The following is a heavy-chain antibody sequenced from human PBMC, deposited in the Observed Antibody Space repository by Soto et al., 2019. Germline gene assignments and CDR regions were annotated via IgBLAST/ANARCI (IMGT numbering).Heavy chain of an antibody. D-gene: IGHD2-15*01. J-gene: IGHJ1*01. Sequence: QITLKESGPTLVKPTPTLTLTCTFSGFSLSTSGVGVGWIRQPPGKPLALLSLISWDDAKRYSPSLHSRLTNATSTSTTRVVLRLTNRDPVDTATYSFAHSGDCSGGSCYGSGDVYFQLCVQGTLVTVSS. CDR3: AHSGDCSGGSCYGSGDVYFQL. CDR1: GFSLSTSGVG. CDR2: ISWDDAK. V-gene: IGHV2-5*02.